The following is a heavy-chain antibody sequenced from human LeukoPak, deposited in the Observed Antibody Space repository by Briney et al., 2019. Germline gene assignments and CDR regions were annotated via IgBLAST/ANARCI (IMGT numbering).Heavy chain of an antibody. CDR3: ARRVVAATWWFDP. CDR2: IYTSGST. D-gene: IGHD2-15*01. J-gene: IGHJ5*02. Sequence: SEILSLTCTVSGGSISSLYWSWIRQPPGKGLEWIGYIYTSGSTTYNPSLKSRVTISVDTSKNQFSLKLSSVTAADTAVYYCARRVVAATWWFDPWGQGTLVTVSS. V-gene: IGHV4-4*09. CDR1: GGSISSLY.